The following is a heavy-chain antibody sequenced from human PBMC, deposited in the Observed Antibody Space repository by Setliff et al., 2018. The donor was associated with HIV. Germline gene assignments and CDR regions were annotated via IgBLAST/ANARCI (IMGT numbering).Heavy chain of an antibody. CDR1: GGTFSSYE. Sequence: GASVKVSCKASGGTFSSYEMSWVRQAPGQGPEGMGGITPVFGTTKYAQKFQGRVAITADEFTSTVYMEVRSLRFDDTAVYYCARGRRVVPAAESNWFDPWGQGTLVTVSS. V-gene: IGHV1-69*13. D-gene: IGHD2-2*01. CDR3: ARGRRVVPAAESNWFDP. J-gene: IGHJ5*02. CDR2: ITPVFGTT.